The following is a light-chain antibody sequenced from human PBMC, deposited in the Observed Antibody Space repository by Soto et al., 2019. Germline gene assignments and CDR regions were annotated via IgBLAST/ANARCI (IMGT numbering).Light chain of an antibody. V-gene: IGKV1-5*01. J-gene: IGKJ1*01. CDR2: DAS. Sequence: DIQMTQSPSTLSASLGDTVTVTCRASQSVGTWLAWYQQKPGRAPNLLIYDASTLASAVPSRFSGSGSGTEFTLTISSLQSDDFATYYCQHYNSFSPWAFGQGTKVDIK. CDR1: QSVGTW. CDR3: QHYNSFSPWA.